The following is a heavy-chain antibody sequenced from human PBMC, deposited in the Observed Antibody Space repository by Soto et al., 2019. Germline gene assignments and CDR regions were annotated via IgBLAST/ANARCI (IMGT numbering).Heavy chain of an antibody. J-gene: IGHJ2*01. CDR3: ARGNQRWLQLWYFDL. D-gene: IGHD5-12*01. Sequence: QVQLVQSGAEVKKPGSSVTVSCKASGGTFSSYTISWVRQAPGQGLEWMGGIIPIFGTAIYAQKFQGRVTITADEFTSTAYMELSSLRSEDTAVYYCARGNQRWLQLWYFDLWGRGTLVTVSS. CDR2: IIPIFGTA. CDR1: GGTFSSYT. V-gene: IGHV1-69*12.